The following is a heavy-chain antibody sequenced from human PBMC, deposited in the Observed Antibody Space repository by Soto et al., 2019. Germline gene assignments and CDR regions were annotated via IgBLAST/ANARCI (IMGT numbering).Heavy chain of an antibody. V-gene: IGHV3-21*02. CDR3: ARRHQQQAEPQWFDP. J-gene: IGHJ5*02. Sequence: QLVESGGGLVRPGESLTLSCAATGFTFSSYTMNWVRQAPGKGLEWLSSISIGSDYIYYADSVKGRFTISRDNAKNSLYLQMNSLTAEDTAVYFCARRHQQQAEPQWFDPWGQGTLVTVSS. D-gene: IGHD1-1*01. CDR2: ISIGSDYI. CDR1: GFTFSSYT.